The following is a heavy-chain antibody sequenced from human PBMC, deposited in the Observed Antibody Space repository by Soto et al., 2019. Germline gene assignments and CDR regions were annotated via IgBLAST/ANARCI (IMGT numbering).Heavy chain of an antibody. Sequence: QVQLVQSGAEVKKPGSSVKVSCKASGGTFSSYAISWVRQAPGQGLEWMGGIIPIFGTANYAQKFQGRVTITADESTSTAYMELSSLRSEDTAMYYSAGCSGGSCSTDYYYYYGMDVWGQGTTVTVSS. CDR1: GGTFSSYA. CDR2: IIPIFGTA. J-gene: IGHJ6*02. D-gene: IGHD2-15*01. V-gene: IGHV1-69*01. CDR3: AGCSGGSCSTDYYYYYGMDV.